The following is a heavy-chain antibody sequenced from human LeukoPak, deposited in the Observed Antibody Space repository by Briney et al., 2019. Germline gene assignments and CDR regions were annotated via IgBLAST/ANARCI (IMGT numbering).Heavy chain of an antibody. D-gene: IGHD6-19*01. V-gene: IGHV1-24*01. CDR3: ASWLGVPGENYYYYYMDV. CDR2: FDPEDGET. J-gene: IGHJ6*03. Sequence: GASVKVSCKVSGYTLTELSMHWVRQAPGKGLEWMGGFDPEDGETIYAQKFQGRVTITADKSTSTAYMELSSLRSEDTAVYYCASWLGVPGENYYYYYMDVWGKGTTVTVSS. CDR1: GYTLTELS.